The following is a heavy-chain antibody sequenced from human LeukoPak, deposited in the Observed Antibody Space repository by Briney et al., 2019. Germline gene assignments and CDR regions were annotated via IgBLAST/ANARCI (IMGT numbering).Heavy chain of an antibody. J-gene: IGHJ6*03. CDR2: IYHRGNT. CDR3: ARSVIVPAIVADYYTYMDV. CDR1: GYSISSNYY. Sequence: SETLSLTCDVSGYSISSNYYWGWIRQPPGKGLEWIGVIYHRGNTDYNPSLQSRVHISIDTSKNEFSLKVNSVNAAYATVYYCARSVIVPAIVADYYTYMDVWGRGISVTVSS. V-gene: IGHV4-38-2*01. D-gene: IGHD2-2*01.